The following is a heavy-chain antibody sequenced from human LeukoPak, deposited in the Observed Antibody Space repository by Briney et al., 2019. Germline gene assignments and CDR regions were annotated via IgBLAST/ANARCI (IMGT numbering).Heavy chain of an antibody. V-gene: IGHV3-30-3*01. CDR2: ISYDGSNK. CDR1: GFTFSSYA. CDR3: ARARNYDFWSGPYYYYYYMDV. Sequence: GRSLRLSCAASGFTFSSYAMHWVRQAPGKGLEWVAVISYDGSNKYYADSVKGRFTISRDNSKNTLYLQMNSLRAEDTAVYYCARARNYDFWSGPYYYYYYMDVWGKGTTVTVSS. J-gene: IGHJ6*03. D-gene: IGHD3-3*01.